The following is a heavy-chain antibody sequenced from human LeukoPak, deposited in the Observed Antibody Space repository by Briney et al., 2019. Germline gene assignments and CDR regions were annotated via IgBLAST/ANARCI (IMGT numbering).Heavy chain of an antibody. CDR1: GFTVSSNY. V-gene: IGHV3-53*01. CDR3: ARGLVVVVAATRLTYYYHGMDV. D-gene: IGHD2-15*01. J-gene: IGHJ6*02. CDR2: IYSGGST. Sequence: GGSLRLSCAASGFTVSSNYMSWVRQAPGKGLEWVSVIYSGGSTYYADSVKGRFTISRDNSKNTLYLQMNSLRAEDTAVYYCARGLVVVVAATRLTYYYHGMDVWGQGTTVTVSS.